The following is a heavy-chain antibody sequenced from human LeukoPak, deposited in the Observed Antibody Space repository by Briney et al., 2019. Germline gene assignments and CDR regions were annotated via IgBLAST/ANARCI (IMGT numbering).Heavy chain of an antibody. J-gene: IGHJ6*03. CDR2: INYRSKWYN. Sequence: SQTLSLTCAISGDSVSINSAGWNWITQSPSRGLEWLGKINYRSKWYNDYAGSVNSRISINPHTSTNQFSLQLNSVTPEDTAVYYCARVRYGSPYYFHYMDVWGKGTTVTVSS. CDR3: ARVRYGSPYYFHYMDV. D-gene: IGHD6-13*01. V-gene: IGHV6-1*01. CDR1: GDSVSINSAG.